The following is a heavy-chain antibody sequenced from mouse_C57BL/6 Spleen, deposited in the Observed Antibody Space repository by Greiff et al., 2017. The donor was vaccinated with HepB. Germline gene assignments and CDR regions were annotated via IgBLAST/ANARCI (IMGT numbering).Heavy chain of an antibody. CDR1: GYTFTDYY. V-gene: IGHV1-26*01. Sequence: EVKLVESGPELVKPGASVKISCKASGYTFTDYYMNWVKQSHGKSLEWIGDINPNNGGTSYNQKFKGKATLTVDKSSSTAYMELRSLTSEDSAVYYCAYGSGFFDYWGQGTTLTVSS. J-gene: IGHJ2*01. D-gene: IGHD3-2*02. CDR3: AYGSGFFDY. CDR2: INPNNGGT.